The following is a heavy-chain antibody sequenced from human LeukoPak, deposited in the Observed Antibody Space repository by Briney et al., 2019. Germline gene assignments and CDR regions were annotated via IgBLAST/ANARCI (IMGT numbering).Heavy chain of an antibody. D-gene: IGHD1-1*01. V-gene: IGHV4-61*01. CDR3: AREGPQLGLDY. J-gene: IGHJ4*02. CDR1: GGSVSSGSYY. Sequence: PSETLSLTCTVSGGSVSSGSYYWSWIRQPPGKGLEWIGYIYYSGSTNYNPSLKSRVTISVDTSKNQFSLKLSSVTAADTAVYHCAREGPQLGLDYWSQGTLVTVSS. CDR2: IYYSGST.